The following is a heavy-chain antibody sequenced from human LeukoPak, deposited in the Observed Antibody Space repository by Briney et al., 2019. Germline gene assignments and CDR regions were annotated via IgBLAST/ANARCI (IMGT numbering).Heavy chain of an antibody. V-gene: IGHV1-8*01. CDR2: MNPNSGNT. CDR1: GYTFTSYD. Sequence: ASVKVSCKASGYTFTSYDINWVRQAPGQGLEWMGWMNPNSGNTGYAQKFQGRVTMTRNTSISTAYMELSSLRSEDTAVYYCARGSANFDWLYGSGSYLYYWGQGTLVTVSS. D-gene: IGHD3-10*01. J-gene: IGHJ4*02. CDR3: ARGSANFDWLYGSGSYLYY.